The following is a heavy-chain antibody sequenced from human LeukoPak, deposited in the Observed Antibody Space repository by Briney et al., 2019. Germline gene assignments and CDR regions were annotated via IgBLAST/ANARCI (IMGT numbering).Heavy chain of an antibody. CDR2: IYVSGST. D-gene: IGHD1-26*01. CDR1: GASISSYY. J-gene: IGHJ4*02. CDR3: ARRHRSGSYYY. V-gene: IGHV4-4*07. Sequence: SETLSLTCTVSGASISSYYWSWIRQPAGKGLEWIGRIYVSGSTNYNPSLKSRVTISVDTSKNQFSLKLSSVTAADTAVYYCARRHRSGSYYYWGQGTLVTVSS.